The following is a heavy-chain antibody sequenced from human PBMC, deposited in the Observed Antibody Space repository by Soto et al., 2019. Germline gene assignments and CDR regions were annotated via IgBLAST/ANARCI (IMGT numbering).Heavy chain of an antibody. J-gene: IGHJ6*02. CDR2: IIPIFGTA. CDR3: AREMSIVRHSYYGMDV. V-gene: IGHV1-69*13. CDR1: GGTFSSYA. Sequence: ASVKVSCKASGGTFSSYAISWVRQAPGQGLEWMGGIIPIFGTANYAQKFQGRVTITADESTSTAYMELSSLRSEDTAVYYCAREMSIVRHSYYGMDVWGQGTTVTVSS. D-gene: IGHD3-22*01.